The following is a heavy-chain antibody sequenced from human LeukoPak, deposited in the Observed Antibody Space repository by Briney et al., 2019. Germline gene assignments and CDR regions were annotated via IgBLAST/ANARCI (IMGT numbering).Heavy chain of an antibody. CDR3: ARRPLHSTDYYYGMDV. CDR2: IYYSGST. J-gene: IGHJ6*02. CDR1: GGSISSYY. D-gene: IGHD6-13*01. Sequence: SETLSLTCTVSGGSISSYYWSWIRQPPGKGLEWIGYIYYSGSTNYNPSLKSRVTISVDTSKNQFSLKLSSVTAADTAVYYCARRPLHSTDYYYGMDVWGQGTTVTVSS. V-gene: IGHV4-59*08.